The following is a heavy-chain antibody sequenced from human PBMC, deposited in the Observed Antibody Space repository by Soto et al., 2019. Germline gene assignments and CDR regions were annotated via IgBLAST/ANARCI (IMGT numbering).Heavy chain of an antibody. D-gene: IGHD6-6*01. CDR3: AKDGREYSSSSNVDY. CDR2: ISYDGSRK. V-gene: IGHV3-30*05. CDR1: GFTFSLYG. J-gene: IGHJ4*02. Sequence: HVQLVESGGGVVQPGRSLRLSCAASGFTFSLYGMHWVRRAPCKGLEWVAVISYDGSRKYYADSVKGRFTISRDNSKNTLNLEMSSPRDEDTAVYYCAKDGREYSSSSNVDYWGQGTRVTVSS.